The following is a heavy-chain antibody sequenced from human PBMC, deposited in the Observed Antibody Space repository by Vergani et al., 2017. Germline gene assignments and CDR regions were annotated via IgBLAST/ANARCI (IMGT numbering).Heavy chain of an antibody. CDR1: GGSISSSSYY. J-gene: IGHJ3*02. CDR2: IYYSGST. Sequence: QLQPQESGPGLVKPSETLSLTCTVSGGSISSSSYYWGWICQPPGKGLEWIGSIYYSGSTYYNPSLKSRVTISVDTSKNQFSLKLSSVTAADTAVYYCAREWLVARGAFDIWGQGTMVTVSS. CDR3: AREWLVARGAFDI. D-gene: IGHD6-19*01. V-gene: IGHV4-39*01.